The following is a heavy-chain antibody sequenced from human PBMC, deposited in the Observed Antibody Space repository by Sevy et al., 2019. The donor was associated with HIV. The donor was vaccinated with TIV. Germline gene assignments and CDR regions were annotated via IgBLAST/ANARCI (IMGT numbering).Heavy chain of an antibody. V-gene: IGHV5-51*01. D-gene: IGHD3-10*01. CDR2: IYPGDSDT. J-gene: IGHJ4*02. CDR1: GYSFTSYW. Sequence: GESLKISCKGSGYSFTSYWIGWVRQMPGKGLEWMGIIYPGDSDTRYSPSFQGQVTISADKSIGTAYLQWSSLKASDTAMYYCARLTYGSGSYWVYYFDYWGQGTLVTVSS. CDR3: ARLTYGSGSYWVYYFDY.